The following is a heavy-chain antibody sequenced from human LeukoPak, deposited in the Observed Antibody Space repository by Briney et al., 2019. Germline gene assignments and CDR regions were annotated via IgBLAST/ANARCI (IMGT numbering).Heavy chain of an antibody. CDR1: GGSISSGGYY. D-gene: IGHD4-23*01. J-gene: IGHJ4*02. V-gene: IGHV4-31*03. CDR3: ARAPKNGGGPYYFDY. Sequence: SQTLSLTCTVSGGSISSGGYYWSWIRQHPGTGLEWIGYIYYSGSTYYNPSLKSRVTISVDTSKNQFSLKLSSVTAADTAVYYCARAPKNGGGPYYFDYWGQGTLVTVSS. CDR2: IYYSGST.